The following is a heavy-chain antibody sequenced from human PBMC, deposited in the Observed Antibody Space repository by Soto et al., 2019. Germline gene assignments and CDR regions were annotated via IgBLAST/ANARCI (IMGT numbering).Heavy chain of an antibody. Sequence: QVQLVQSGAEVKKPGASVKVSCKASGYTFTSYGISWVRQAPGQGLEWMGWISAYNGNTNYAQKLQGRVTMTTDTSTSTAYMELRSLRSDDTAVYYCARGARCVVVPAAINPTCYYYYYGMDVWGQGTTVTVSS. CDR3: ARGARCVVVPAAINPTCYYYYYGMDV. V-gene: IGHV1-18*04. CDR1: GYTFTSYG. CDR2: ISAYNGNT. J-gene: IGHJ6*02. D-gene: IGHD2-2*01.